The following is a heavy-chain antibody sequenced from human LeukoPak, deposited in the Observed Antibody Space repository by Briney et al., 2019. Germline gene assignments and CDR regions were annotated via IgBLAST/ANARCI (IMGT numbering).Heavy chain of an antibody. Sequence: GGSLRLSCAASGFTFGSYAMNWVRQAPGKGLEWVSAICGSGSTTYNADSMEGRFTISRDNSKNTLYLQMNSLRAEDTAVYYCAKVLTGSPPWRGAFDIWGQGTMVTVSS. J-gene: IGHJ3*02. CDR1: GFTFGSYA. D-gene: IGHD2-15*01. CDR2: ICGSGSTT. V-gene: IGHV3-23*01. CDR3: AKVLTGSPPWRGAFDI.